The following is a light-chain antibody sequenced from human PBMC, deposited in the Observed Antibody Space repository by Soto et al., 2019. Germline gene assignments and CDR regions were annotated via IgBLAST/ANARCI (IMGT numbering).Light chain of an antibody. CDR2: AAS. V-gene: IGKV1-9*01. J-gene: IGKJ1*01. CDR1: QGISSY. Sequence: IQLTQSPSSLSASVGDRVTITCRASQGISSYLAWYQQKPGEAPKLLIYAASTLQSGVPSRFSGSGSGTDFTLTISSLQPEDFATFYCQQLNGYPPTFGQGTKVEIK. CDR3: QQLNGYPPT.